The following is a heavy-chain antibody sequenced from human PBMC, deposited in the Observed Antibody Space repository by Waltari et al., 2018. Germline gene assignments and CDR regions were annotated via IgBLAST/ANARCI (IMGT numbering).Heavy chain of an antibody. V-gene: IGHV4-39*01. CDR2: VSYSGPS. D-gene: IGHD1-1*01. CDR1: GVSITSNRHY. CDR3: ATYIWASVGTAAFDV. Sequence: QLQLQESGPRLVRPSETLSLICRVSGVSITSNRHYWAWIRQSPGPGLEWIGTVSYSGPSYFSPSLKSRISVSRDTSKNQVSLVLGSVTAADMAVYSCATYIWASVGTAAFDVWGQGTMVTVSS. J-gene: IGHJ3*01.